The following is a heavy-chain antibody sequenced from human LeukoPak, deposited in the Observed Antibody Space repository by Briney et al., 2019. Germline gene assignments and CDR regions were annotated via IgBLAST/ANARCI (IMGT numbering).Heavy chain of an antibody. CDR2: ISYDGSNK. Sequence: GRSLRLSCAASGFTFSSYGMHWVRQAPGKGLEWVAVISYDGSNKYYADSVKGRFTISRDNSKNTLYLQMNSLRAEDTAVYYCARDPTVTPFDYWGQGTLVTVSS. D-gene: IGHD4-17*01. CDR1: GFTFSSYG. J-gene: IGHJ4*02. CDR3: ARDPTVTPFDY. V-gene: IGHV3-30*03.